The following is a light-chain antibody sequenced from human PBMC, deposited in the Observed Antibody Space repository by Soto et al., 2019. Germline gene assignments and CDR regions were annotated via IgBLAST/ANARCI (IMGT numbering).Light chain of an antibody. CDR2: GAS. Sequence: EMVMTQSPATLSVSPGDRATLSCRASQSVSSNLAWYQQKPGQAPRLLIYGASTRATGIPARFSGSGSGTEFTLTITSLQSEDFAVYYCQQYKKWPWTFGQGTKV. V-gene: IGKV3-15*01. J-gene: IGKJ1*01. CDR1: QSVSSN. CDR3: QQYKKWPWT.